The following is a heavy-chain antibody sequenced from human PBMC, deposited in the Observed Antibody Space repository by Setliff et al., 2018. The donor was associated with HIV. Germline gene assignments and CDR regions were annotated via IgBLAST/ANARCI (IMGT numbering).Heavy chain of an antibody. Sequence: GGSLRLSCAASGFTFDDYAMHWVRQAPGKGLEWVSGISWNSGSIGYADSVRGRFTISRDNAKNSLYLQMNSLRSEDTALYYCAKSPNRYSPLDWFDPWGQGTLVTVSS. CDR1: GFTFDDYA. CDR2: ISWNSGSI. D-gene: IGHD5-18*01. CDR3: AKSPNRYSPLDWFDP. V-gene: IGHV3-9*01. J-gene: IGHJ5*02.